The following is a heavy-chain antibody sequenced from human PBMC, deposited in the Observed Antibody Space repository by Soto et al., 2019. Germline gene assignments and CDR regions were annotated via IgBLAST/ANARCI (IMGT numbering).Heavy chain of an antibody. CDR1: GCSISIGDYY. CDR3: ARSVYGGHSLYFGY. J-gene: IGHJ4*02. CDR2: IHYSGNT. Sequence: QVQLRESGPGLVKPSQTLSLTCTVSGCSISIGDYYWSGIRQPPGKALEWIGFIHYSGNTYYNPSLKRRISISVHSSKPQLSLRLTTVIAADTAVYYCARSVYGGHSLYFGYCGQGKMVTVSS. V-gene: IGHV4-30-4*01. D-gene: IGHD5-12*01.